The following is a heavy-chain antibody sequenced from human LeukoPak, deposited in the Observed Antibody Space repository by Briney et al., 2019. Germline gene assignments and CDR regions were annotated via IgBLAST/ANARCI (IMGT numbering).Heavy chain of an antibody. J-gene: IGHJ4*02. CDR1: GYTLTELS. V-gene: IGHV1-24*01. CDR3: ATDLSY. Sequence: ASVKVSCKVSGYTLTELSMHWVRQAPGKGLEWMGGFDPEDGETIYAQKFQGRVTMIEDTSTDTAYMELSSLRSEDTAVYYCATDLSYWGQGTLVTVSS. CDR2: FDPEDGET.